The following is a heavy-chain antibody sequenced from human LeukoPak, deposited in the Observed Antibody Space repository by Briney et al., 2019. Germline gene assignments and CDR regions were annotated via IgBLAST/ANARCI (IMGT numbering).Heavy chain of an antibody. CDR3: AKDFRYSSSSGRFDY. Sequence: GGSLRLSCAASGFTLSSSHGMHWVRQTPDKGLEWVAFIGYDGSNKHYADSVKGRFTISRDNSKNTLYLQMNSLRAEDTAVYYCAKDFRYSSSSGRFDYWGQGTLVTVSS. CDR2: IGYDGSNK. D-gene: IGHD6-6*01. J-gene: IGHJ4*02. V-gene: IGHV3-30*02. CDR1: GFTLSSSHG.